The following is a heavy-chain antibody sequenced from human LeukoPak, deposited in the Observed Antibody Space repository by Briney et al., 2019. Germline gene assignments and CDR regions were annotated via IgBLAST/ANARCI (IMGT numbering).Heavy chain of an antibody. J-gene: IGHJ4*02. CDR1: GFTFSGCE. Sequence: GGSLRLSCAASGFTFSGCEMNWVRQAPGKGLEWVSYISSSGSIIYYADSVKGRFTISRDNAKNSLYLQMNSLRAEDTAVYYCARDDAGYSSGWYWVYWGQGTLVTVSS. D-gene: IGHD6-19*01. CDR3: ARDDAGYSSGWYWVY. CDR2: ISSSGSII. V-gene: IGHV3-48*03.